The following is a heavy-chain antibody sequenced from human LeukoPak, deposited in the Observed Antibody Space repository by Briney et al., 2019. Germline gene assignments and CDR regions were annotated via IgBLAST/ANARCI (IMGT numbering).Heavy chain of an antibody. CDR3: ARERKYSGWGRYLYDFYGMDV. CDR2: INHSGST. V-gene: IGHV4-34*01. Sequence: SETLCLTCAVSGGSFSGYYWSWIRQPPGKGLEWVGEINHSGSTKYNPSLKSRVTISVDTSNNQFAQKLSSVTAADTAVYYWARERKYSGWGRYLYDFYGMDVWGKGTTVTVSS. D-gene: IGHD3-10*01. CDR1: GGSFSGYY. J-gene: IGHJ6*04.